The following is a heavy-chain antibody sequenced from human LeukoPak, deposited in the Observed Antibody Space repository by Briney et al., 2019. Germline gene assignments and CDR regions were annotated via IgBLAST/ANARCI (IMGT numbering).Heavy chain of an antibody. D-gene: IGHD3-10*01. J-gene: IGHJ4*02. CDR3: AIRERVVGSGSYSY. CDR1: GSRFTNYW. V-gene: IGHV5-10-1*01. Sequence: GEPLDISVKGSGSRFTNYWISGVRQMQGKGRGWMGRIDPSDSYSTDRPSCQGHVTIYADKSIINAHMQWRSVEASDTAMYYCAIRERVVGSGSYSYWGQGTLVTVSS. CDR2: IDPSDSYS.